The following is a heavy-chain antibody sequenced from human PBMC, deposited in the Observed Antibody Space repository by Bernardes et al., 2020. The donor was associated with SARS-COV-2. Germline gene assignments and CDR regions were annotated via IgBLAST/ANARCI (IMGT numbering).Heavy chain of an antibody. V-gene: IGHV4-34*01. CDR3: ARGASSTHMMGVVLKGLSCVVGV. D-gene: IGHD3-22*01. Sequence: SETLSLTCAVYGGSFRDYSWGWIRQSPGKGLEWIGEISHSGTTKYNPSLKSRVTMSVDTSKNQFSLKLTSVPAADTAVYYCARGASSTHMMGVVLKGLSCVVGVWGEGSLVTVAS. J-gene: IGHJ4*02. CDR1: GGSFRDYS. CDR2: ISHSGTT.